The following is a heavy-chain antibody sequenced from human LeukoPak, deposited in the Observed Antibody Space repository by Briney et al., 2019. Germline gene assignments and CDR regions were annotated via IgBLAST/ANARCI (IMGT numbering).Heavy chain of an antibody. J-gene: IGHJ4*02. CDR2: ISHSEST. CDR3: ARNYCSAGSCLSSLDY. Sequence: PSETLSLTCAVSGGSISSSTWWSWVRQPPGKGLEWIGEISHSESTNYNPSLKSRVTISVDKSKNQFSLKLTSVTAADTAVYFCARNYCSAGSCLSSLDYWGQGTLVTVSS. CDR1: GGSISSSTW. V-gene: IGHV4-4*02. D-gene: IGHD2-15*01.